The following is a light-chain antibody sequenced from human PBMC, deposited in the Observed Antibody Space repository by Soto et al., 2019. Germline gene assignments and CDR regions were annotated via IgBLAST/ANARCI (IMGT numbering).Light chain of an antibody. V-gene: IGKV3-11*01. Sequence: EIVLTQSPATLSLYPGERATLSCRASQSVSSYLAWYQQKPGQAPRLLIYDASNRAAGIPARFSGSGSGTDFTLTISSLEPEDFAVYYCQQRSSWPWTFGQGTKVDI. CDR3: QQRSSWPWT. CDR1: QSVSSY. CDR2: DAS. J-gene: IGKJ1*01.